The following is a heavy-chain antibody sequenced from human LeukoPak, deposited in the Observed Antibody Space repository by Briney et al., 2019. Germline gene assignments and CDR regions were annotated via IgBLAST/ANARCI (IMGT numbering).Heavy chain of an antibody. D-gene: IGHD6-6*01. CDR3: ARGSIAARPTWFDP. CDR1: GGSISSGDYS. J-gene: IGHJ5*02. Sequence: SQTLSLTCAVSGGSISSGDYSWSWIRQPPGKGLEWIGYIYHSGSTSYNPSLKSRVSISVDRSKNQFSLKLTSVTAADTAVYYCARGSIAARPTWFDPWGQGTLVTVSS. V-gene: IGHV4-30-2*01. CDR2: IYHSGST.